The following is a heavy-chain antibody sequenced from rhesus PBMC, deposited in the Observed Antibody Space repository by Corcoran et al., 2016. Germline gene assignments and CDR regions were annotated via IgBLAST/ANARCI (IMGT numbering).Heavy chain of an antibody. V-gene: IGHV4S10*01. J-gene: IGHJ4*01. CDR3: ARRGYSYSWVDY. Sequence: QVQLQESGPGVVKPSETLSLTCAVSGGSISASYRWSWIRQPPGKGLEWIGYISGSSTSTNYNPSLKSRVTSSKDTSKNQFSLKLSSVTAADTAVYYCARRGYSYSWVDYWGQGVLVTVSS. CDR2: ISGSSTST. D-gene: IGHD5-12*01. CDR1: GGSISASYR.